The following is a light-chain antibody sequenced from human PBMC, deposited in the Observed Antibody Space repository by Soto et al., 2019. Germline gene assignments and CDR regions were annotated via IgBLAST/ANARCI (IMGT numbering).Light chain of an antibody. Sequence: NFMLTQPHSVSESPGKTVTISCTRSSGSIASNYVQWYQQRPGSAPTTVIYEDNQRPSGVPDRFSGSIDSSSNSASLTISGLKTEDEADYYCQSYDSSNVVFGGWTKLTVI. V-gene: IGLV6-57*04. J-gene: IGLJ2*01. CDR2: EDN. CDR1: SGSIASNY. CDR3: QSYDSSNVV.